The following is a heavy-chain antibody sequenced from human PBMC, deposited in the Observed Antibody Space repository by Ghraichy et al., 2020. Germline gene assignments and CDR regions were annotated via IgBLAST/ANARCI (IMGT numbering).Heavy chain of an antibody. CDR2: INPSGGST. V-gene: IGHV1-46*01. CDR1: GYTFTSYY. Sequence: ASVKVSCKASGYTFTSYYMHWVRQAPGQGLEWMGIINPSGGSTSYAQKFQGRVTMTRDTSTSTVYMELSSLRSEDTAVYYCAGEGDYYDSSGYEFDYWGQGTLVTVSS. CDR3: AGEGDYYDSSGYEFDY. J-gene: IGHJ4*02. D-gene: IGHD3-22*01.